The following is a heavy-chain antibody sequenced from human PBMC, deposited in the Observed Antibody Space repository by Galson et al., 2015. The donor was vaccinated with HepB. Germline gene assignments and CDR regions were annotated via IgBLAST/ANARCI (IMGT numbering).Heavy chain of an antibody. J-gene: IGHJ4*02. CDR3: ARHYYYGSGSYYTPLNLDY. Sequence: ALVKPTQTLTLTCTFSGFSLSTSGMCVSWIRQPPGKALEWLARIDWDDDKYYSTSLKTRLTISKDTSKNQVVLTMTNMDPVDTATYYCARHYYYGSGSYYTPLNLDYWGQGTLVTVSS. D-gene: IGHD3-10*01. V-gene: IGHV2-70*11. CDR1: GFSLSTSGMC. CDR2: IDWDDDK.